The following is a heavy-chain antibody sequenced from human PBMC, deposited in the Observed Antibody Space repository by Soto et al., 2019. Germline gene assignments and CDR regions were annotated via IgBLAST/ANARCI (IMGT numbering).Heavy chain of an antibody. J-gene: IGHJ4*02. CDR2: IWYDGSNK. V-gene: IGHV3-33*01. Sequence: QVQLVESGGGVVQPGRSLRLSCAASGFTFSSYGMHWVRQAPGKGLEWVAVIWYDGSNKYYADSVKGRFPISRDNSKNTLYLQMHSLRAEDTAVYYCARDLGYFDYWGQGTLVTVSS. CDR3: ARDLGYFDY. CDR1: GFTFSSYG.